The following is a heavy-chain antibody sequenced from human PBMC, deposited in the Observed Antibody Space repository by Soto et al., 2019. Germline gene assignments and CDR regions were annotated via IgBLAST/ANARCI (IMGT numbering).Heavy chain of an antibody. CDR2: IRSKANSYAT. J-gene: IGHJ5*02. CDR1: GFSFSGSA. Sequence: VQLVESGGGLVQPGGSLKLSCAVSGFSFSGSAIHWVRQASGKGLEWVGRIRSKANSYATAYAASVKGRFTISRDDSKNTAYLQMNSLKTEDTAVYYCTRPGYSSGWYDLWGQGTLVTVSS. V-gene: IGHV3-73*02. CDR3: TRPGYSSGWYDL. D-gene: IGHD6-19*01.